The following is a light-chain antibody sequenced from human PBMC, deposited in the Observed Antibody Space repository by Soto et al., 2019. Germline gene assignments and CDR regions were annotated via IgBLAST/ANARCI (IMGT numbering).Light chain of an antibody. CDR2: DAS. Sequence: EIVLTQSPGTLSLSPGEGATVSCRASQSVNSNLLAWFQQKPGQAPRLLIHDASRRATGIPDRFSGSGSGTDFTLSISRLEPEDFAVYYCQQYGGSPWTFGQGTKVEIK. CDR1: QSVNSNL. CDR3: QQYGGSPWT. V-gene: IGKV3-20*01. J-gene: IGKJ1*01.